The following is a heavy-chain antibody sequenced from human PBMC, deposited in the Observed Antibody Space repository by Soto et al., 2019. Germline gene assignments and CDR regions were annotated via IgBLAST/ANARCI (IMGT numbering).Heavy chain of an antibody. D-gene: IGHD3-22*01. CDR1: GGSITSGAYY. CDR2: IHYSGRT. V-gene: IGHV4-31*11. Sequence: ASETLSLTCAVSGGSITSGAYYWTWIRQHPGKGLEWIAYIHYSGRTYYNPSLKSRVTISVDTPNNQFSLKLSSVTAADTDVYYCARYYFDSSGYSNWFDPWGQGTLVTVSS. CDR3: ARYYFDSSGYSNWFDP. J-gene: IGHJ5*02.